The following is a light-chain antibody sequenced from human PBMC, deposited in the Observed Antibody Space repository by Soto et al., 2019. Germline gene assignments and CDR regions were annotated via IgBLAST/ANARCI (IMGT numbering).Light chain of an antibody. CDR2: DVN. J-gene: IGLJ1*01. CDR3: SSYTSSSTHV. V-gene: IGLV2-14*03. CDR1: SSDIGAFTF. Sequence: QSALTQPASVSGSPGQSITISCTGTSSDIGAFTFVSWYQQHPGKVPKLMIFDVNRRPSGVSDRFSGSKSGNTASLTISGPQAEDEGDYSCSSYTSSSTHVFGSGTKLTVL.